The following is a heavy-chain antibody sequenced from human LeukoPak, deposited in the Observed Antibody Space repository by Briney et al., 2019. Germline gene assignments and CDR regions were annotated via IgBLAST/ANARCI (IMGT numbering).Heavy chain of an antibody. J-gene: IGHJ4*02. CDR2: ISWNSGSI. CDR1: GFTFDDYA. Sequence: PGGSLRLSCAASGFTFDDYAMNWVRQAPGKSLEWVSGISWNSGSIGYADSVKGRFTVSRDNAKNSLYLHMNSLRAEDTALYYCAKDVGDPYGSGSYYYNHNYFDYWGQGTLVTVSS. D-gene: IGHD3-10*01. CDR3: AKDVGDPYGSGSYYYNHNYFDY. V-gene: IGHV3-9*01.